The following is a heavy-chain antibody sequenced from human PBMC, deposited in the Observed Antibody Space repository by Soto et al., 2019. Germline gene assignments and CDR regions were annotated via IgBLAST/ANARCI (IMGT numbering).Heavy chain of an antibody. CDR3: ARERHSSSSVDY. J-gene: IGHJ4*02. Sequence: SETLSLTCTVSGGSISSGGYYWSWIRQHPGKGLEWVGYIYYSGSTYYNPSLKSRVTLSVDTSKNKFSLKLSSVTAADTAVYYCARERHSSSSVDYWGQGTLVTVSS. D-gene: IGHD6-6*01. V-gene: IGHV4-31*03. CDR2: IYYSGST. CDR1: GGSISSGGYY.